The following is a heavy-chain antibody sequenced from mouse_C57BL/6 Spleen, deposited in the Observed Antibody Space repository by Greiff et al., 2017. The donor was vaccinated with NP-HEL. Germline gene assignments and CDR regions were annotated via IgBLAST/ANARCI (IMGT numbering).Heavy chain of an antibody. Sequence: VQLQQSGAELVRPGASVTLSCKASGYTFTDYEMHWVKQTPVQGLEWIGAIDPETGGTAYNQKFKGKAILTADKSSSTAYMELRSLTSEDSAVYYCTRCDGYYVGMDYWGQGTSVTVSS. CDR3: TRCDGYYVGMDY. CDR1: GYTFTDYE. V-gene: IGHV1-15*01. CDR2: IDPETGGT. D-gene: IGHD2-3*01. J-gene: IGHJ4*01.